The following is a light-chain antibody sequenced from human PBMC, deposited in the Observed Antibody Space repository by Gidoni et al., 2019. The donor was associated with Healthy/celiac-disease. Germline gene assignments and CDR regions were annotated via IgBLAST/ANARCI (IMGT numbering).Light chain of an antibody. CDR1: QSISSY. CDR2: AAS. Sequence: DIQMTQSPSSLSASVGDRVTITCRASQSISSYLNWYQQKPGKAPKLLIYAASNLQSGVPSRVSGSGSGTDFTLTISRLQTEDFATYYCQQSYSTPQTFGQGTKVEIK. CDR3: QQSYSTPQT. J-gene: IGKJ1*01. V-gene: IGKV1-39*01.